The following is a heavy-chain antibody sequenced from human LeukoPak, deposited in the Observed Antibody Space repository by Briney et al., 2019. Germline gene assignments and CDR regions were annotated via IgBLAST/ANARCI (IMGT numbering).Heavy chain of an antibody. V-gene: IGHV4-4*02. D-gene: IGHD4-17*01. J-gene: IGHJ4*02. CDR2: IYHSGST. CDR3: ARAGDYGDLWYFDY. CDR1: GFTVSSNY. Sequence: GSLRLSCAASGFTVSSNYMSWVRQPPGKGLEWIGEIYHSGSTNYNPSLKSRVTISVDKSKNQFSLKLSSVTAADTAVYYCARAGDYGDLWYFDYWGQGTLVTVSS.